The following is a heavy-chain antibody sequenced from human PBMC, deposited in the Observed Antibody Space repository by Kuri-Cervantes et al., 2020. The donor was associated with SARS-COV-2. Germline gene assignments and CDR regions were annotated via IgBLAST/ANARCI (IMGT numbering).Heavy chain of an antibody. J-gene: IGHJ4*02. V-gene: IGHV4-39*01. CDR3: ARHSSLVGDLDY. CDR2: IYYSGST. CDR1: GFTFSSYSMN. D-gene: IGHD3-16*01. Sequence: ESLKISCAASGFTFSSYSMNWVRQAPGKGLEWIGSIYYSGSTYYNPSLKSRVTISVDTSKNQFSLKLSSVTAADTAVYYCARHSSLVGDLDYWGQGTLVTVSS.